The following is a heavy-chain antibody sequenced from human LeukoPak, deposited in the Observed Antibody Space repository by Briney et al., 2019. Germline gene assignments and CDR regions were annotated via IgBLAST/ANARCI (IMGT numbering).Heavy chain of an antibody. V-gene: IGHV3-49*04. CDR2: IRSKAYGGTT. J-gene: IGHJ6*03. D-gene: IGHD2-8*01. Sequence: PGRSLRLSCTASGFTFGDYAMGWVRQAPGKGLEWVGFIRSKAYGGTTEYAASVKGRFTISRDDSKSIAYLQMNSLKTEDTAVYYCTRVSGYCTNGVCFLSYYYMDVWGKGTTVTVSS. CDR3: TRVSGYCTNGVCFLSYYYMDV. CDR1: GFTFGDYA.